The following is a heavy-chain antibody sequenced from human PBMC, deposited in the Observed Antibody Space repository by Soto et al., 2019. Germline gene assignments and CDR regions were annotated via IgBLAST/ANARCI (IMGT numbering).Heavy chain of an antibody. V-gene: IGHV1-18*03. D-gene: IGHD3-22*01. CDR1: GYRFFDYG. CDR3: ARTRANGYFDF. J-gene: IGHJ4*02. Sequence: ASVKVSCKASGYRFFDYGISWVRQAPAQGLEWMAWFNGYNGKINYAQKFQGRVTLTTDTSTSTVYMELRSLRSDDMAVYSCARTRANGYFDFWGQGTVVTVSS. CDR2: FNGYNGKI.